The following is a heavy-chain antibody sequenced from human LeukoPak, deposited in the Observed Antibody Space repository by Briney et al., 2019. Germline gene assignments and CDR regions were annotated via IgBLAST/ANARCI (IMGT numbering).Heavy chain of an antibody. J-gene: IGHJ5*02. CDR1: GGTFSSYA. CDR2: IIPIFGTA. Sequence: ASVKVSCKASGGTFSSYAISWVRQAPGQGLEWVGGIIPIFGTANYAQKFQGRVTITADESTSTAYMELSSLRSEDTAVYYCARVGRGYSGSYGWFDPWGLGTLVTVSS. CDR3: ARVGRGYSGSYGWFDP. D-gene: IGHD1-26*01. V-gene: IGHV1-69*13.